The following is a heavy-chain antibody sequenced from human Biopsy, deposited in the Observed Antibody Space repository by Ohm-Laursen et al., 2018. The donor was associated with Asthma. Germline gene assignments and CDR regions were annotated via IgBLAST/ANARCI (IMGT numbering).Heavy chain of an antibody. J-gene: IGHJ4*02. CDR1: GASITSSAYY. D-gene: IGHD2-2*01. CDR3: ARHDHRWDTYADF. V-gene: IGHV4-39*01. CDR2: MYYGETT. Sequence: PSETLSLTCTVSGASITSSAYYWGWIRQPPGKGLEWIGSMYYGETTYYSPSLKSRVTISEDTSKKQFSQILSSVTAADAAVYYCARHDHRWDTYADFWGQGTLVTVSS.